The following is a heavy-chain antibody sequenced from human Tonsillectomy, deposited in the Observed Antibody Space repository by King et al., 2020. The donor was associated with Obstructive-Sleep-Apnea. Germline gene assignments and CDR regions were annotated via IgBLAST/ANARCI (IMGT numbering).Heavy chain of an antibody. CDR1: GGYITSGDYY. CDR2: VYYSGRT. Sequence: VQLQESGPGLVKPSQTLSLTCTVSGGYITSGDYYWSWIRQPPGKGLEWIGYVYYSGRTYSNPSLKSRVTISVDTSKTQFSLKLSSVTAADTAVYYCARGNYYDSSGYYQRGEWFGPWGQGTLVTVSS. V-gene: IGHV4-30-4*01. CDR3: ARGNYYDSSGYYQRGEWFGP. D-gene: IGHD3-22*01. J-gene: IGHJ5*02.